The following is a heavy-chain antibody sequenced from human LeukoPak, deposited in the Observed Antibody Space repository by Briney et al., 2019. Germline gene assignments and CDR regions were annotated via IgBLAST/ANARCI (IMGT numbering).Heavy chain of an antibody. V-gene: IGHV3-33*01. CDR2: IWYDGSNK. CDR3: ARDRGSTSEYGMDV. J-gene: IGHJ6*02. D-gene: IGHD2-2*01. CDR1: GFTFSSYG. Sequence: GRSLRLSCAASGFTFSSYGMHWVRQAPGKGLEWVAVIWYDGSNKYYADSVKGRFTISRDNSKNTLYLQMNSLRAEDTAVYYCARDRGSTSEYGMDVWGQGTTVTVSS.